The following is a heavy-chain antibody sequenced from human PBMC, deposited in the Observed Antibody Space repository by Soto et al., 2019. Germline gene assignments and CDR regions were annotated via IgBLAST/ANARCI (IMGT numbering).Heavy chain of an antibody. V-gene: IGHV3-30*18. CDR2: ISYDGSDK. CDR3: AKALGELSPESYDY. Sequence: VQLVEFGGGVVQPGRSLRLSCAASGFTFSSYAMHWVRQAPGKGLEWVAVISYDGSDKYYADSVKGRFTISRDNSKNTLNLQMNSLRADDTAVYYCAKALGELSPESYDYWGQGTLITVSS. J-gene: IGHJ4*02. D-gene: IGHD3-16*02. CDR1: GFTFSSYA.